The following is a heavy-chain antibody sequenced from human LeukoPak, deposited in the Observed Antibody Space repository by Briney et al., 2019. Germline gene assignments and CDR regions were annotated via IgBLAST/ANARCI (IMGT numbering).Heavy chain of an antibody. D-gene: IGHD2-21*01. CDR3: ARARIYIRDAFDI. V-gene: IGHV3-48*04. Sequence: GGSLRLSCAASGFTFISYSMNWVRQAPGKGLEWVSYISSSSSTIYYADSVKGRFTISRDNAKNSLYLQMNSLRAEDTAVYYCARARIYIRDAFDIWGQGTMVTVSS. CDR1: GFTFISYS. CDR2: ISSSSSTI. J-gene: IGHJ3*02.